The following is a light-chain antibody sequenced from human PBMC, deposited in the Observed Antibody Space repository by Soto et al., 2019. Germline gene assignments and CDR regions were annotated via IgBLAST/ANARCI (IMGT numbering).Light chain of an antibody. Sequence: EIVLTQSPGTLSLSPGERATLSCRASQTVRTNYLAWFQHKPGQAPRRLIYGASSRATGIPDRFSGSGSGPDFTLTINRLEPEDFAVYFCQQYSDSPLTFGGGTQVEIK. J-gene: IGKJ4*01. CDR2: GAS. CDR1: QTVRTNY. V-gene: IGKV3-20*01. CDR3: QQYSDSPLT.